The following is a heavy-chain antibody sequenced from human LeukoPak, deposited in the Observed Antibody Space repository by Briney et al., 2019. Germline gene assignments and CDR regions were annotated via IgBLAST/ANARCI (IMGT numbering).Heavy chain of an antibody. CDR1: GGSVSSGSYY. Sequence: SETLSLTCTVSGGSVSSGSYYWSWIRQPPGKGLEWIGYIYYSGSTNYNPSLKGRVTISVDTSKNQFSLKLSSVTAADTAVYYCAREKGSSWYVDYWGQGTLVTVSS. CDR3: AREKGSSWYVDY. J-gene: IGHJ4*02. V-gene: IGHV4-61*01. CDR2: IYYSGST. D-gene: IGHD6-13*01.